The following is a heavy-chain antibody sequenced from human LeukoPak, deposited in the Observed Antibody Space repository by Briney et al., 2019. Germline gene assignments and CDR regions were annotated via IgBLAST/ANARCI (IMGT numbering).Heavy chain of an antibody. CDR3: ASLKGSSWPNWCDP. Sequence: KPSETLSLTCTVSGGSISSNSYYWGWIRQPPGKGLEGFGCICYSGSTYYNPSLKVPVPVSVATSQYPLSLTLSSVTAAAASVSYCASLKGSSWPNWCDPGGQGTLVSVP. CDR1: GGSISSNSYY. J-gene: IGHJ5*02. CDR2: ICYSGST. V-gene: IGHV4-39*02. D-gene: IGHD6-13*01.